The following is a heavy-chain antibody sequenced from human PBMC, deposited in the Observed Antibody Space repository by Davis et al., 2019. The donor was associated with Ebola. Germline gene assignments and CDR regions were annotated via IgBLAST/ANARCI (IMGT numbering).Heavy chain of an antibody. V-gene: IGHV3-7*03. CDR2: IKQDGSEK. CDR1: GFTFSSYW. CDR3: ARDVGYDFWMGWFDP. Sequence: GESLKISCAASGFTFSSYWMSWVRQAPGKGLEWVANIKQDGSEKYYVDSVKGRFTISRDNAKNSLYLQMNSPRAEDTAVYYCARDVGYDFWMGWFDPWGQGTLVTVSS. J-gene: IGHJ5*02. D-gene: IGHD3-3*01.